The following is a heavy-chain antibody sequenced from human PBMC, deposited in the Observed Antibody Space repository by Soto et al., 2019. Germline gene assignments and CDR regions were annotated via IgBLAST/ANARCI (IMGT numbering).Heavy chain of an antibody. J-gene: IGHJ6*03. CDR3: ARGAGDSEAYYYYYMDA. V-gene: IGHV1-2*04. D-gene: IGHD3-10*01. Sequence: GASVKVSCTASGYTFTGYYMHWVRQAPGQGLEWMGWINPNSGGTNYAQKFQGWVTMTRDTSISTAYMELSRLRSDDTAVYYCARGAGDSEAYYYYYMDAWGKGTTVTVSS. CDR1: GYTFTGYY. CDR2: INPNSGGT.